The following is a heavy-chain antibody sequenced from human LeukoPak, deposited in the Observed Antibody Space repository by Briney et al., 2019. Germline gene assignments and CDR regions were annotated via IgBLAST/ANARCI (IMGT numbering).Heavy chain of an antibody. CDR1: GGAISSSSYY. CDR3: ARESCGSCSWFDP. Sequence: SETLSLTCTVSGGAISSSSYYWGWIRQPPGKGLEWIGSIYYSGSTYYNPSLKSRVTISVDTSKNQFSLKLSSVTAADTAVYYCARESCGSCSWFDPWGQGTLVTVSS. D-gene: IGHD2-15*01. CDR2: IYYSGST. J-gene: IGHJ5*02. V-gene: IGHV4-39*07.